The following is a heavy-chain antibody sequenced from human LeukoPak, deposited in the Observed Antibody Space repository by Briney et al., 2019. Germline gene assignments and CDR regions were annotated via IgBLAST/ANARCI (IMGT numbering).Heavy chain of an antibody. D-gene: IGHD3-22*01. J-gene: IGHJ4*02. CDR2: INPNSGGT. CDR3: ARSPYYYDSSGNFYY. V-gene: IGHV1-2*02. Sequence: ASVKVSCKASGYTFTGYYMHWVRQAPGQGLEWMEWINPNSGGTNYAQKFQGRVTMTRDTSISTAYMELSRLRSDDTAVYYCARSPYYYDSSGNFYYWGQGTLVTVSS. CDR1: GYTFTGYY.